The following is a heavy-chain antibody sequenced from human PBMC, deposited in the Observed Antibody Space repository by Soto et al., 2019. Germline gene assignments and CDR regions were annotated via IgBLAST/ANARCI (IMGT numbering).Heavy chain of an antibody. D-gene: IGHD3-3*01. CDR2: VYHTGRT. CDR1: GGSFKSGSCS. Sequence: QVQLQESGPGLVKPSETLSLTCTVSGGSFKSGSCSWSWIRQPPGKGLEWIGYVYHTGRTSYNPSLKSRVSISMDTSKNQFSLNLDSVTAADTAVYFCARDFAYFDSWGQGTLVTVSS. V-gene: IGHV4-61*01. J-gene: IGHJ4*02. CDR3: ARDFAYFDS.